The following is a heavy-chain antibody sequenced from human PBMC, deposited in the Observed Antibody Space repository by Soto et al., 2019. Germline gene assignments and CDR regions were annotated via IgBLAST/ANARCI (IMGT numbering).Heavy chain of an antibody. V-gene: IGHV3-23*01. D-gene: IGHD4-17*01. CDR3: AHPRGYGVFDAVDS. CDR1: GFIFSTYA. J-gene: IGHJ3*02. CDR2: ISGSGGAT. Sequence: EVQLLESGGGLVQPGGSLRLSCAASGFIFSTYAMNWVRQAPGKGLEWVSAISGSGGATYYAESVRGRFTISRDNSINTLYLQMSSLRTEDTAVYYCAHPRGYGVFDAVDSWGQGTMVTVSS.